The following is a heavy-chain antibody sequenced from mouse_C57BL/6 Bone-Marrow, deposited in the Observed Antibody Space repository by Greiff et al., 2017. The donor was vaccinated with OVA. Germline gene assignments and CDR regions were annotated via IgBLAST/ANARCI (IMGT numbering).Heavy chain of an antibody. Sequence: VKLVESDAELAKPGASVKISCKVSGYTFTDHTIHWMKQRPEQGLEWIGYIYPRDGSTKYNEKFKGKATLTADKSSSTAYMQLNSLTSEDSAVYFCARKDYYGSSYFYLDYWGQGTTLTVSS. CDR2: IYPRDGST. V-gene: IGHV1-78*01. D-gene: IGHD1-1*01. J-gene: IGHJ2*01. CDR1: GYTFTDHT. CDR3: ARKDYYGSSYFYLDY.